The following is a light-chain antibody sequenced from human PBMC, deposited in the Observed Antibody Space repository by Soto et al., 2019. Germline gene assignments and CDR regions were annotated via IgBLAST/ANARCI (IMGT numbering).Light chain of an antibody. CDR2: KAS. Sequence: DIQMPQSPSTLSASVGDRVTITCRASQSISSWLAWHQQKPGTAPNLLIYKASTLQTGVPSRFSGSGSGTEFTLTISSLQTDDSATYYCQQYNDNWTFGQGTKVEIK. CDR3: QQYNDNWT. V-gene: IGKV1-5*03. J-gene: IGKJ1*01. CDR1: QSISSW.